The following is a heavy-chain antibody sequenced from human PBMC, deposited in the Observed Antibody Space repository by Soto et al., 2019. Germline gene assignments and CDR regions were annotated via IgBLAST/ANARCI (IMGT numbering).Heavy chain of an antibody. CDR2: ISSSGSTI. V-gene: IGHV3-48*03. CDR3: ARDRVATGDMVVVAMDV. D-gene: IGHD2-2*01. Sequence: EVQLVESGGGLVQHGGSLRLSCAASGFTFSSYEMNWVRQAPGKGLEWVSYISSSGSTIYYADSVKGRFTISRDNAKNSLYLQMNSLRAEDTAVYYCARDRVATGDMVVVAMDVCGQGTTVTVAS. CDR1: GFTFSSYE. J-gene: IGHJ6*02.